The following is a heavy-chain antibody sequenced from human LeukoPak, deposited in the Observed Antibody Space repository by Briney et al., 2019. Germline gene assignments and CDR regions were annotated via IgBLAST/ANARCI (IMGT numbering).Heavy chain of an antibody. Sequence: PGGTLTLSCAASRFTLSSCGVSCVPGAPGEGVEWGSAISGSAGSTYYADSVTGRFTISRDNSKNTLYLQMNSLRAEDTAVYYCAKGLPYESRAYYDRLFDEWGQGTLVTVSS. CDR3: AKGLPYESRAYYDRLFDE. D-gene: IGHD3-22*01. CDR1: RFTLSSCG. V-gene: IGHV3-23*01. J-gene: IGHJ4*02. CDR2: ISGSAGST.